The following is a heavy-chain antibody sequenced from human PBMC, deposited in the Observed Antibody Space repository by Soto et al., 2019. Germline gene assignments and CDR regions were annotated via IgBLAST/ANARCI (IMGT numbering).Heavy chain of an antibody. Sequence: SVKVSCKASGGTFSSYAIICVRQAPGQGLEWMGGIIPIFGTANYAQKFQGRVTITADESTSTAYMELSSLRSEDTAVYYCARSILTGYYNVMSYYYYGMDGWGQGTTVTVFS. CDR2: IIPIFGTA. J-gene: IGHJ6*02. CDR1: GGTFSSYA. CDR3: ARSILTGYYNVMSYYYYGMDG. D-gene: IGHD3-9*01. V-gene: IGHV1-69*13.